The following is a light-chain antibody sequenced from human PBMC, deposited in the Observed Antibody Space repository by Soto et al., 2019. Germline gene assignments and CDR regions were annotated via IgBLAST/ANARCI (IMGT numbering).Light chain of an antibody. J-gene: IGLJ3*02. CDR1: SSNIGAGYD. Sequence: QSVLTQPPSMSGAPGQRVTISCTGSSSNIGAGYDVHWYQQLPGTAPKLLMYGNSNRPSGVPDRFSGSKSGTSASLAITGRQAEDEADYYCQAYDSSLSGSVFGGGTKLTVL. CDR3: QAYDSSLSGSV. V-gene: IGLV1-40*01. CDR2: GNS.